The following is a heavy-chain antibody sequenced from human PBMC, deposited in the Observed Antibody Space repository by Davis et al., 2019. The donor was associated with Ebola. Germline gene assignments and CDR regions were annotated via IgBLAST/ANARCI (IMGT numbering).Heavy chain of an antibody. CDR2: INHSGST. Sequence: SETLSLTCAVYGGSFSGYYWSWIRQPPGKGLEWIGEINHSGSTNYNPSLKSRVTISVDTSKNQFSLKLSSVTAADTAVYYCARVGAGSGGDVWGQGTTVTVSS. CDR3: ARVGAGSGGDV. CDR1: GGSFSGYY. J-gene: IGHJ6*02. V-gene: IGHV4-34*01. D-gene: IGHD3-10*01.